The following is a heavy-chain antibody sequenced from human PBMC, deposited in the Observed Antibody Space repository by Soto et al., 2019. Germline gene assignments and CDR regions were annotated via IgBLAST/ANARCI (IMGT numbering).Heavy chain of an antibody. D-gene: IGHD3-9*01. CDR1: GFSFSGYT. CDR2: INGGGGTT. Sequence: EVQLLESGGHLIQPGESLRLSCAASGFSFSGYTMNWVRLAQGKGLEWISGINGGGGTTYYADSVKGRFTISRDDSKNILYLQMNSPRAEDTAIYYCAKDRHPDGIWTFDYWGRGTLVTVSS. CDR3: AKDRHPDGIWTFDY. J-gene: IGHJ4*02. V-gene: IGHV3-23*01.